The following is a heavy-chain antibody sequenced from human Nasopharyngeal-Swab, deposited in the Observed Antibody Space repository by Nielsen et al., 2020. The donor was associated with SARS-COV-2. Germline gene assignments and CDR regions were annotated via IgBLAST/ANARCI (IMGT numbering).Heavy chain of an antibody. CDR2: ISSSSSYI. V-gene: IGHV3-21*01. Sequence: GESLKIYCAASGFTFNNYNFNWVRQATGKGLEWVSSISSSSSYIYYADSVKGRFTISRDNAKNSLYLQMNSLRAEDTAVYYCARDVLDYDFWSAYFMDVWGQGTTVTVSS. CDR1: GFTFNNYN. D-gene: IGHD3-3*01. J-gene: IGHJ6*02. CDR3: ARDVLDYDFWSAYFMDV.